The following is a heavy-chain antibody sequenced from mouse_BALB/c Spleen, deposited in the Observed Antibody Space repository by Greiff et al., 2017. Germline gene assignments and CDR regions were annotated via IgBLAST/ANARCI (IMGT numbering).Heavy chain of an antibody. D-gene: IGHD1-1*01. Sequence: EVMLVESGGGLVKPGGSLKLSCAASGFTFSDYDMNWVRQTPEKRLEWVATISDGGSYTYYPDSVKGRFTNSRDNAKNNLYLQMSSLKSEDTAMYYYARDTGVPRWFAYWGQGTLVTVSA. J-gene: IGHJ3*01. CDR1: GFTFSDYD. V-gene: IGHV5-4*02. CDR2: ISDGGSYT. CDR3: ARDTGVPRWFAY.